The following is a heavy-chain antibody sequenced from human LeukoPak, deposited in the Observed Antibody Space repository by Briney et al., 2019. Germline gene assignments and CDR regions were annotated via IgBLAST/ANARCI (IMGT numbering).Heavy chain of an antibody. D-gene: IGHD5-18*01. CDR3: ARKAELYSYGQWDY. Sequence: PSETLSLTCAVSGYSISSGYYWGWIRQPPGKGLEWIGGIYHSGSTYYNPSLKSRVTISVDTSKKQFSLKLTSVTAADTAVYYCARKAELYSYGQWDYWGQGTLVTVSS. CDR1: GYSISSGYY. J-gene: IGHJ4*02. CDR2: IYHSGST. V-gene: IGHV4-38-2*01.